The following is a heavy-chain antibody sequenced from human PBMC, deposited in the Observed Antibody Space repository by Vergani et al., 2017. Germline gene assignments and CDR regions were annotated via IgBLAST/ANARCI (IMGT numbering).Heavy chain of an antibody. CDR1: GGTFSSNS. J-gene: IGHJ6*02. CDR3: ARAQTGYSSRGMDV. CDR2: INPSGGST. V-gene: IGHV1-46*03. D-gene: IGHD6-13*01. Sequence: QGQLAQSGAEVKKPGSSVKVSCKASGGTFSSNSISWVRQAPGQGLEWMGIINPSGGSTSYAQKFQGRVTMTRDTSTSTVYMELSSLRSEDTAVYYCARAQTGYSSRGMDVWGQGTTVTVSS.